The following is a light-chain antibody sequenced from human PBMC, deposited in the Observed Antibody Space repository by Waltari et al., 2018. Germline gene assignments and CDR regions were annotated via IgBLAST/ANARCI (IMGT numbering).Light chain of an antibody. CDR2: DAS. Sequence: EIVLTQSPATLSLCPGERAPLSCRSSQSVSSYLAWYQQKVGQAPRLLIYDASNRATGIPARFSGSGSGTDFTFTISSLEPEDFAVYYCLQRSSWPWTFGQGTKVEIK. CDR1: QSVSSY. CDR3: LQRSSWPWT. J-gene: IGKJ1*01. V-gene: IGKV3-11*01.